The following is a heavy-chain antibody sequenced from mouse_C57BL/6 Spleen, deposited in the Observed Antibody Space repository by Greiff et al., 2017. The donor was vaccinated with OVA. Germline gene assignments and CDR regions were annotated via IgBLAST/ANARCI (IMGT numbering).Heavy chain of an antibody. Sequence: QVQLQQPGTELVKPGASVKLSCKASGYTFTSYWMHWVKQRPGQGLEWIGNINPSNGGTNYNEKFKSKATLTVDKSSSTAYMQLSSLTSEDSAVYYCARSNLFITTVVAKWYFDVWGTGTTVTVSS. D-gene: IGHD1-1*01. V-gene: IGHV1-53*01. CDR1: GYTFTSYW. CDR3: ARSNLFITTVVAKWYFDV. CDR2: INPSNGGT. J-gene: IGHJ1*03.